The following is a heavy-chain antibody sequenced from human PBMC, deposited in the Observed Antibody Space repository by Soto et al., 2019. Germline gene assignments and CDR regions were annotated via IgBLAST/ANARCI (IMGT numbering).Heavy chain of an antibody. CDR1: GFIFSNYA. D-gene: IGHD2-15*01. Sequence: EVQLLESGGGLVQPGGSLRLSCAPSGFIFSNYAMSWVRQARGKGLEWVSAISGSGADTYYTESVKGRFTVSRDNFKNTLYLQMNSVRAEDTAVYYCAKDTGRGGGSVFDYWGQGTLVTVSS. CDR3: AKDTGRGGGSVFDY. V-gene: IGHV3-23*01. CDR2: ISGSGADT. J-gene: IGHJ4*02.